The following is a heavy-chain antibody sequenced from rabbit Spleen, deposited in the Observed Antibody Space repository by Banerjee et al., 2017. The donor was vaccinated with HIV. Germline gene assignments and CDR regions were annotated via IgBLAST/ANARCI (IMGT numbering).Heavy chain of an antibody. CDR3: ARDTGSSFSSYGMDL. Sequence: QSLEEPGGGLVKPGASLTLTCNASGFSFNSGYDMCLVRQAPGTGLGGLACAYAGSSSGFTYSATWAKGRFTCSKTSSTTVTLQMTSLTVADTATYFCARDTGSSFSSYGMDLWGPGTLVTVS. D-gene: IGHD8-1*01. V-gene: IGHV1S40*01. CDR1: GFSFNSGYD. J-gene: IGHJ6*01. CDR2: AYAGSSSGFT.